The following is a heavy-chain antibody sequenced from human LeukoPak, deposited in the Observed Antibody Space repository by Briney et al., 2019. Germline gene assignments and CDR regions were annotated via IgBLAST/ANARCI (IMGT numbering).Heavy chain of an antibody. Sequence: GGSLRPSCAASGFTFSSYSMNWVRQAPGKGLEWVGRIKSKTDGGTTDYTAPVKGRFTISRDDSKNMLYLQMNSLKTEDTAVYYCVGSFLGYWGQGTLVTVSS. J-gene: IGHJ4*02. D-gene: IGHD3-10*01. CDR2: IKSKTDGGTT. V-gene: IGHV3-15*01. CDR3: VGSFLGY. CDR1: GFTFSSYS.